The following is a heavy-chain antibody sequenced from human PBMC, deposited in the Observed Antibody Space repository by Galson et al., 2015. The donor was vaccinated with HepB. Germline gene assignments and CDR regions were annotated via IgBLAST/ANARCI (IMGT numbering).Heavy chain of an antibody. D-gene: IGHD5-18*01. V-gene: IGHV1-2*02. Sequence: SVKVSCKASGYTFTGYYMHWVRQAPGQGLEWMGWINPNSGGTNYAQKFQGRVTMTRDTSISTAYMELSRLRSDDTAVYYCARKGYSYGYEHYYGMDVWGQGTTVTVSS. CDR2: INPNSGGT. CDR3: ARKGYSYGYEHYYGMDV. CDR1: GYTFTGYY. J-gene: IGHJ6*02.